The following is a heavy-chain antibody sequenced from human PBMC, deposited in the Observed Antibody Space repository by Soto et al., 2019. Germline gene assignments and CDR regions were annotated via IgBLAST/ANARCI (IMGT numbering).Heavy chain of an antibody. V-gene: IGHV1-2*02. D-gene: IGHD3-3*02. CDR3: ARELRTLASPLDV. CDR2: INPPTTAT. J-gene: IGHJ4*02. Sequence: QVQLVQSAPEVRKPGASVKVSCKASGYTFSDYYIYWVRQAPGQRLEWLGWINPPTTATNFALKFQGRVTLSRDSSTDTIYMELSSLRSDDTAVYYCARELRTLASPLDVWGQGTLVTVSS. CDR1: GYTFSDYY.